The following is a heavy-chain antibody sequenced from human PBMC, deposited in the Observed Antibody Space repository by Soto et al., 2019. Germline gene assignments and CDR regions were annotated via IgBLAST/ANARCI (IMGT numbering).Heavy chain of an antibody. Sequence: EVQLVESGGGLVQPGGSLRLSCAASGFIFSDYYMDWVRQAPGKGLEWVGRSRNKPSIYTTEYAAYVKGRFTITRDNSKNSLYLQMNSLRTEDTAGYYCARDCVSCSVSYCYHDYWGQGTLVTVSS. V-gene: IGHV3-72*01. CDR3: ARDCVSCSVSYCYHDY. CDR2: SRNKPSIYTT. J-gene: IGHJ4*02. D-gene: IGHD2-15*01. CDR1: GFIFSDYY.